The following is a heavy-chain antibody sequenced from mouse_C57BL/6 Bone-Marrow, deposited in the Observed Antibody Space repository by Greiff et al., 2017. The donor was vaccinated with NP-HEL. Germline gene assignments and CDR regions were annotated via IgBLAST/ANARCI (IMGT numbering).Heavy chain of an antibody. CDR2: IYPGDGDT. D-gene: IGHD4-1*01. Sequence: QVQLQQSGPELVKPGASVKISCKASGYAFSSSWMNWVKQRPGKGLEWIGRIYPGDGDTNYNGKFKGKATLTADKSSSTAYMQLSSLTSEDSAVYVCARRRRLGRWYFDVWGTGTTVTVSS. V-gene: IGHV1-82*01. J-gene: IGHJ1*03. CDR3: ARRRRLGRWYFDV. CDR1: GYAFSSSW.